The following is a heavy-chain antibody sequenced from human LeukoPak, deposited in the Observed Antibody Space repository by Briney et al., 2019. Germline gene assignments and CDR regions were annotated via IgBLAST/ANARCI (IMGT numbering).Heavy chain of an antibody. D-gene: IGHD6-19*01. Sequence: SETLSLTCTVSGDSISSTSYYWGWIRQPPGKGLEWIGSIYSSGSTYYNPSLKSRVTISVDTSKNQFSLKLGSVTAADTAVYYCARDPAVAGVDYWGQGTLVTVSS. J-gene: IGHJ4*02. CDR1: GDSISSTSYY. CDR3: ARDPAVAGVDY. V-gene: IGHV4-39*07. CDR2: IYSSGST.